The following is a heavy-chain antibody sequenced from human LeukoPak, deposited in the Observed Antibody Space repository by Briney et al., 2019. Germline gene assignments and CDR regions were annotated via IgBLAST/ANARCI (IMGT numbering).Heavy chain of an antibody. Sequence: GGSLRLSCAGSGFTFSSYSMNWVRQAPGKGLEWVSSISSSSSYIYYADSVKGRFTISRDNAKNSLYLQMNSLRAEDTAVYYCARDGPGITMLRGVTNFDSWAREPWSPSPQ. V-gene: IGHV3-21*01. J-gene: IGHJ4*02. CDR1: GFTFSSYS. CDR3: ARDGPGITMLRGVTNFDS. CDR2: ISSSSSYI. D-gene: IGHD3-10*01.